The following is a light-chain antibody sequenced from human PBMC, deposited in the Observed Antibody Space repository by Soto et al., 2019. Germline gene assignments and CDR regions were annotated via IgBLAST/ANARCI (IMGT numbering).Light chain of an antibody. Sequence: QSALTQPASVSGSPGQSITISCTGTSSDIGTYKDVSWFQHHPGNAPKLIIFDVSNRPSGISDRFSGFKSANTAYLTISGVKPEDEDDYHCSSYTTIKTVVFGGGTKVTVL. CDR1: SSDIGTYKD. V-gene: IGLV2-14*03. CDR2: DVS. J-gene: IGLJ2*01. CDR3: SSYTTIKTVV.